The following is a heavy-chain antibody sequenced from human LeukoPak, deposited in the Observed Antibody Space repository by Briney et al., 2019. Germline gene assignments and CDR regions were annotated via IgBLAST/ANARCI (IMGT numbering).Heavy chain of an antibody. Sequence: ASVKVSCKASGGTFSSYAISWVRQAPGQGLEWMGGIIPIFGTANHAQKFQGRVTITTDESTSTAYMELSSLRSEDTAVYYCARVVPAASLYYYYYMDVWGKGTTVTVSS. J-gene: IGHJ6*03. CDR1: GGTFSSYA. V-gene: IGHV1-69*05. CDR3: ARVVPAASLYYYYYMDV. D-gene: IGHD2-2*01. CDR2: IIPIFGTA.